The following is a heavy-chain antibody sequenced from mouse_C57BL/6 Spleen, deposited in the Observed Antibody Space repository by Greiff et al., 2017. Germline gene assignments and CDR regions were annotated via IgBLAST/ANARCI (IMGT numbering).Heavy chain of an antibody. CDR2: IRLKSDNYAT. CDR1: GFTFSNYW. Sequence: EVQLVESGGGLVQPGGSMKLSCVASGFTFSNYWMNWVRQSPGKGLEWVAQIRLKSDNYATHSLVSVKGRFTISRADSKSSVYLQMNNLRSEDTGIYYCTGNPYWGQGTTLTVSS. J-gene: IGHJ2*01. CDR3: TGNPY. V-gene: IGHV6-3*01.